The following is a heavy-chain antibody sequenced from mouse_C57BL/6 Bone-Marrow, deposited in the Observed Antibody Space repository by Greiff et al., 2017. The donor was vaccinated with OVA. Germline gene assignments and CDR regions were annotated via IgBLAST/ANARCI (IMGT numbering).Heavy chain of an antibody. Sequence: EVKLMESGGGLVKPGGSLKLSCAASGFTFSSYAMSWVRQTPEKRLEWVATISDGGSYTYYPANVKGRFTISRDNAKNNLYLQMSHLKSEDTAMYYCARDRSWYFDVWGTGTTVTVSS. V-gene: IGHV5-4*01. J-gene: IGHJ1*03. CDR2: ISDGGSYT. CDR3: ARDRSWYFDV. CDR1: GFTFSSYA.